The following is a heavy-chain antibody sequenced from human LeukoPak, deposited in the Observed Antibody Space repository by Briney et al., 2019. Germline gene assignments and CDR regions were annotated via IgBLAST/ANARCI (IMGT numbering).Heavy chain of an antibody. Sequence: GGSLRLSCAASGFNFSMYSMNWVRQAPGKGLEWVSHISGGSPVIDYEDSVKGRFTISRDNAKNSLYLQMSNLRAEDTAVYFCARGGGLDVWGQGATVTVSS. D-gene: IGHD3-16*01. V-gene: IGHV3-48*04. CDR1: GFNFSMYS. CDR2: ISGGSPVI. CDR3: ARGGGLDV. J-gene: IGHJ6*02.